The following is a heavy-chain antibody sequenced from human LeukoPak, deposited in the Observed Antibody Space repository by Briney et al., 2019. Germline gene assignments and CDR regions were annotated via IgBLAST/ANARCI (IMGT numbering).Heavy chain of an antibody. CDR2: INPNSGGT. D-gene: IGHD6-13*01. J-gene: IGHJ4*02. Sequence: ASVKVSCKASGYTFTGYYMHWVRHAPGQGLELMGWINPNSGGTNYAQKFQGRVTMTRDTSISTAYMALSRLRSDDTAVYYCAFGQQQLEGSIDYWGQGTLVTVSS. CDR1: GYTFTGYY. V-gene: IGHV1-2*02. CDR3: AFGQQQLEGSIDY.